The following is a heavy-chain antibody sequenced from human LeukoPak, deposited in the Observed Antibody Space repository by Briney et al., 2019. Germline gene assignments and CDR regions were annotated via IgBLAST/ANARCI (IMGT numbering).Heavy chain of an antibody. J-gene: IGHJ5*02. CDR1: GYTLTELS. Sequence: ASVKVSCKVSGYTLTELSMHWVRQAPGKGLEWMGGFDPEDGETIYAQKFQGRVTMTEDTSTDTAYMELSSLRSEDTAVYYCARDTSLQMVVAATKEKVWFDPWGQGTLVTVSS. V-gene: IGHV1-24*01. CDR3: ARDTSLQMVVAATKEKVWFDP. D-gene: IGHD2-15*01. CDR2: FDPEDGET.